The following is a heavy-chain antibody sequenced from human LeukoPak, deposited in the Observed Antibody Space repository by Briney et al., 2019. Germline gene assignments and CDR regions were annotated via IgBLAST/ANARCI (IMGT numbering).Heavy chain of an antibody. CDR1: GYTFTGYY. Sequence: ASVKVSCKASGYTFTGYYMHWVRQAPGQGLEWMVWINPNSGGTNYAQKFQGGVTMTRDTSISTAYMELSRLRSDDTAVYYCARDYCSSTSCSADAFDIWGQGTMVTVSS. CDR2: INPNSGGT. CDR3: ARDYCSSTSCSADAFDI. D-gene: IGHD2-2*01. V-gene: IGHV1-2*02. J-gene: IGHJ3*02.